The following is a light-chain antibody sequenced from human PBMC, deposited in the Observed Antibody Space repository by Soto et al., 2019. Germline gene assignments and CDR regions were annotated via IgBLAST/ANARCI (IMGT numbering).Light chain of an antibody. CDR3: QTWSTDIRV. CDR2: LNSDGRH. CDR1: SGHNSYA. Sequence: QLVLTQPPSASASLGASVKLTCTLSSGHNSYAIAWHQQQPEKGPRYLMKLNSDGRHSKGDGIPDRFSGSSSGAERYLTISSLQSEDEDDYYCQTWSTDIRVFGGGTKLTVL. V-gene: IGLV4-69*01. J-gene: IGLJ3*02.